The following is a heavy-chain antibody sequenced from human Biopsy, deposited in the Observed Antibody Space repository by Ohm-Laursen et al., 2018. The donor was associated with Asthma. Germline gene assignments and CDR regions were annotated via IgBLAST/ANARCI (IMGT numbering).Heavy chain of an antibody. Sequence: SLRLSCAASGFTFSRYVMHWVRQAPGKGLEWVALISSDVREWYADSVKGRFTISRDNSKSTLYLQLSSLRAEDTAVYFCAREPIKATYFYGMDVWGQGTTVTVSS. CDR3: AREPIKATYFYGMDV. CDR1: GFTFSRYV. J-gene: IGHJ6*02. V-gene: IGHV3-30*03. D-gene: IGHD3-9*01. CDR2: ISSDVRE.